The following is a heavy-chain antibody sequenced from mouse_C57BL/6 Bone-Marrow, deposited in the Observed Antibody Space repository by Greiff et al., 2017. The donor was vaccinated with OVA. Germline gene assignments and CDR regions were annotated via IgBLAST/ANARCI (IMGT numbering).Heavy chain of an antibody. Sequence: DVKLQESGGDLVKPGGSLKLSCAASGFSFSSYGMSWVRQTPDKRLEWVATISSGGSYTYYPDSVKGRFTISRDNAKNTLYLQMSSLKSEDTAMYYCARPGCRCWGQGTSVTVSS. CDR1: GFSFSSYG. CDR3: ARPGCRC. V-gene: IGHV5-6*02. J-gene: IGHJ4*01. CDR2: ISSGGSYT. D-gene: IGHD6-1*01.